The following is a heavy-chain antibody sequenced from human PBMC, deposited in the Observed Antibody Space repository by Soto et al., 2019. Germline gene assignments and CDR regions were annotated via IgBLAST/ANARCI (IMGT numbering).Heavy chain of an antibody. CDR2: IIPIFGTA. D-gene: IGHD3-22*01. CDR3: ASHYDSSGYYCRGLDY. CDR1: GGTFSSYA. Sequence: QVQLVQSGAEVKKPGSSVKVSCKASGGTFSSYAISWVRQAPGQGLEWMGGIIPIFGTADYAQKFQGRVTITAYEPTSTAYMELSSLRSVDTAANYWASHYDSSGYYCRGLDYWGQVTLVTVSS. V-gene: IGHV1-69*12. J-gene: IGHJ4*02.